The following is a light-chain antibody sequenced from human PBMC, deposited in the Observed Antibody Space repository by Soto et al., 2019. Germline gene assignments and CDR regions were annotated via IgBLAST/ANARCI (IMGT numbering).Light chain of an antibody. Sequence: EIVLTQSPGTLSLSPGERATLSCRASQSVSSSYLAWYQQKPAQAPRLLIYGASSRATGIPDRFSCSGSGTDFSLTISRLEPEDLAVYYCQQYGSSPLYTFGQGTKLEIK. J-gene: IGKJ2*01. CDR1: QSVSSSY. CDR3: QQYGSSPLYT. V-gene: IGKV3-20*01. CDR2: GAS.